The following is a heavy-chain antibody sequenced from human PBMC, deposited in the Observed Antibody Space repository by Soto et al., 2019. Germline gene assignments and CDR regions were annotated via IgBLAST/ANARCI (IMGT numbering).Heavy chain of an antibody. J-gene: IGHJ4*02. Sequence: SVKVSCKASGFTFTSSAFQWVRQARGQRLEWIGWIAVGSGYTNYAQRFQDRVTLTRDMSTATTYMELSRLTSEDTAIYYCAADATAWQQMVPSDYCGQGTLVTVSS. V-gene: IGHV1-58*01. D-gene: IGHD2-8*01. CDR1: GFTFTSSA. CDR2: IAVGSGYT. CDR3: AADATAWQQMVPSDY.